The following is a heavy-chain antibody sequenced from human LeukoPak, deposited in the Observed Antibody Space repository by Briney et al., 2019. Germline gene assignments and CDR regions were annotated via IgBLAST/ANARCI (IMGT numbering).Heavy chain of an antibody. V-gene: IGHV3-9*01. J-gene: IGHJ2*01. CDR2: ISYNSDTI. CDR1: GFTFDDYA. D-gene: IGHD2-21*02. Sequence: GGSLRLSCAASGFTFDDYAMHWVRQAPGKGLEWVSGISYNSDTIAYADSVKGRFTISRDNAKNSLYLQMNSLRAEDTASYYCAKDYCGGDCYSGWYFDLWGRGTLVTVSS. CDR3: AKDYCGGDCYSGWYFDL.